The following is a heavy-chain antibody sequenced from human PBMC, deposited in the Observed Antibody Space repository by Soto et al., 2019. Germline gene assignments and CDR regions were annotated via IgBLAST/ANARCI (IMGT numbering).Heavy chain of an antibody. D-gene: IGHD2-8*01. J-gene: IGHJ3*02. CDR2: IYYSGST. CDR1: GGSISSYY. Sequence: PAETLSQKYTVSGGSISSYYWSCIRQPPGKGLEWIGYIYYSGSTNYNPALNSRVTISVDTSKNQFSLKLSSVTAADTAVYYCARGYLGGLYYDAFDIWGQGTMVTVSS. V-gene: IGHV4-59*01. CDR3: ARGYLGGLYYDAFDI.